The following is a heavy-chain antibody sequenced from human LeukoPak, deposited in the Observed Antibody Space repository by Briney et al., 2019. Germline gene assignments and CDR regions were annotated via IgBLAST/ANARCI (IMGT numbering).Heavy chain of an antibody. CDR1: GDSISSYY. CDR2: IYTSGGT. J-gene: IGHJ4*02. CDR3: ARLTRLSTSPDRYYLDY. D-gene: IGHD6-6*01. Sequence: SETLSLTCTVSGDSISSYYWSWIRQPPGKGLERIGYIYTSGGTNYIPSLKGRVTISIDTSKNQFSLKLSSVTAADSAVYYCARLTRLSTSPDRYYLDYWGQGTLVTVSS. V-gene: IGHV4-4*09.